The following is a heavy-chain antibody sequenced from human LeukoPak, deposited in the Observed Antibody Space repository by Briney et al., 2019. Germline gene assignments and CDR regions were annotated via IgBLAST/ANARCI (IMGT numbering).Heavy chain of an antibody. D-gene: IGHD5-18*01. V-gene: IGHV3-23*01. J-gene: IGHJ6*03. CDR3: AKGYNSGYSANYYYYMDV. CDR1: GFTFSGYV. CDR2: ISGSGGHT. Sequence: PGGSLRLSCVASGFTFSGYVMSWVRQAPGKGLEWVSGISGSGGHTFYADSVRGRFTISRDNSKSTLYLQMNSLRAEDTAVYYCAKGYNSGYSANYYYYMDVWGKGTTVTVSS.